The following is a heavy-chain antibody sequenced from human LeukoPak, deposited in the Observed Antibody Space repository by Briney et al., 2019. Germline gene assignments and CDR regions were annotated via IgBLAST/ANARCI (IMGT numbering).Heavy chain of an antibody. D-gene: IGHD6-13*01. CDR3: AKDSEIAAAGLNFDY. CDR1: GFTFDDYA. J-gene: IGHJ4*02. CDR2: ISWNSGSI. Sequence: GGSLRLSCAASGFTFDDYAMHWVRQAPGKGLEWVSGISWNSGSIGYADSVKGRFTISRDKAKNSLYLQMNSLRAEDTALYYCAKDSEIAAAGLNFDYWGQGTPVTVSS. V-gene: IGHV3-9*01.